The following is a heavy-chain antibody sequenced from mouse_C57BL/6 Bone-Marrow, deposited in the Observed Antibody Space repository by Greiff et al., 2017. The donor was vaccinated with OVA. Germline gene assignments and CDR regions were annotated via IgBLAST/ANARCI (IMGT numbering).Heavy chain of an antibody. J-gene: IGHJ4*01. Sequence: EVKLVESGGGLVKPGGSLKLSCAASGFTFSDYGMHWVRQAPEKGLEWVAYISSGSSTIYYADTVKGRFTISRDNAKNTLFLQMTSLRSEDTDMYYCARDYDPYYYAMYYWGQGTSVTFSS. CDR1: GFTFSDYG. CDR3: ARDYDPYYYAMYY. D-gene: IGHD2-4*01. CDR2: ISSGSSTI. V-gene: IGHV5-17*01.